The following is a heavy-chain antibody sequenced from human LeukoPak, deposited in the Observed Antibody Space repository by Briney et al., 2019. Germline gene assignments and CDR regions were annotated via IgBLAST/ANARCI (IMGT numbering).Heavy chain of an antibody. CDR2: INHSGST. V-gene: IGHV4-34*01. CDR1: GGSFSGYY. J-gene: IGHJ6*02. D-gene: IGHD2-15*01. Sequence: PSETLSLTCAVYGGSFSGYYWSWIRQPPGKGLEWIGEINHSGSTNYNPSLKSRVTISVDTSKNQFSLKLSSVTAADTAVYYCARDIVESSWSYYYYGMDVWGQGTTVTVSS. CDR3: ARDIVESSWSYYYYGMDV.